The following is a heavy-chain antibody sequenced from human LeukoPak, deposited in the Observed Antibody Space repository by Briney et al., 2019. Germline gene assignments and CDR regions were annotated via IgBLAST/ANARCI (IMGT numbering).Heavy chain of an antibody. CDR3: AKEGTGDYRGCVDD. CDR1: GFTFSSYA. V-gene: IGHV3-23*01. Sequence: GGSLRLSCAASGFTFSSYAMSRVRQAPGKGLEWVSAISGSGGSTYYADSVKGRFTISRDNSKNTLYLQMNSLRAEDTAVYYCAKEGTGDYRGCVDDWGQGTLVTVPS. D-gene: IGHD4-17*01. J-gene: IGHJ4*02. CDR2: ISGSGGST.